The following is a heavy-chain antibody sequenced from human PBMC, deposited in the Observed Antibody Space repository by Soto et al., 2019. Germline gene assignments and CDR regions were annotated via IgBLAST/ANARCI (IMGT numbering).Heavy chain of an antibody. CDR2: IYHSGST. CDR3: ARDSHYYDSSGSRIIDY. CDR1: GASISSGGYS. D-gene: IGHD3-22*01. V-gene: IGHV4-30-2*01. Sequence: QLQLQESGSGLVKPSQTLSLTCAVSGASISSGGYSWSWIRQPPGKGLEWIGYIYHSGSTLYNPSLKSRVTISVDRSKNQFSLNLSSVTAADTAVYYCARDSHYYDSSGSRIIDYWGQGTLVTVSS. J-gene: IGHJ4*02.